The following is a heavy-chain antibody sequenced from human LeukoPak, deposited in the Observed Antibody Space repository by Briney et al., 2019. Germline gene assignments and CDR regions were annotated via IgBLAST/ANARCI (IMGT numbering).Heavy chain of an antibody. Sequence: GGSLRLSCAASGFALSNYGMHWVRQAPGKGLEWVAHISYHGHNTYYADSVKGRFTISRDNSKNTLYLQMNSLRAEDTAVYYCARGYCSSTSCYTSYYYYGMDVWGQGTTVTVSS. V-gene: IGHV3-30*03. CDR1: GFALSNYG. CDR2: ISYHGHNT. D-gene: IGHD2-2*02. CDR3: ARGYCSSTSCYTSYYYYGMDV. J-gene: IGHJ6*02.